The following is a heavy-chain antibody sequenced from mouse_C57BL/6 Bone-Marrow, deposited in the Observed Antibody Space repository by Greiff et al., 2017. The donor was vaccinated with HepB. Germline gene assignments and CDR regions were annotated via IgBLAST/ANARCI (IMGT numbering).Heavy chain of an antibody. V-gene: IGHV7-3*01. CDR3: ARYHSLFYAMDY. CDR2: IRNKANGYTT. CDR1: GFTFTDYY. J-gene: IGHJ4*01. D-gene: IGHD1-1*01. Sequence: EVKLMESGGGLVQPGGSLSLSCAASGFTFTDYYMSWVRQPPGKALEWLGFIRNKANGYTTEYSASVKGRFTISRDNSQSILYLQMNALRAEDSATYYCARYHSLFYAMDYWGQGTSVTVSS.